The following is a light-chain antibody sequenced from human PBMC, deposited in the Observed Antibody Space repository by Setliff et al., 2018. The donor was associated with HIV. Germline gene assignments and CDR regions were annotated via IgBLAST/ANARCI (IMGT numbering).Light chain of an antibody. CDR1: SSDVGGYKY. CDR2: EVS. CDR3: SSYRSGNTLV. J-gene: IGLJ1*01. Sequence: QPALAQPASVSGSPGQSITIPCTGTSSDVGGYKYVYWYQQHPGKAPKLMIYEVSNRPSGISNRFSGSKSGNTASLTISGLQAEDEADYYCSSYRSGNTLVFGTGTKVTVL. V-gene: IGLV2-14*01.